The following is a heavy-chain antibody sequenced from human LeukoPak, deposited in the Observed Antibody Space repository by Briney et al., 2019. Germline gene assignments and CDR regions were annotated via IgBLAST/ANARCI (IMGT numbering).Heavy chain of an antibody. CDR3: ASSGSYRFDY. CDR1: GFTFSSYS. CDR2: ITASGTAM. Sequence: PGGSLRLSCAASGFTFSSYSMNWVRQAPGKGLEWVSHITASGTAMFYADSVKGRFTISRDNAKNSLYLQMNSLRDEDTSVYYCASSGSYRFDYGAKGTLVTVSS. J-gene: IGHJ4*02. V-gene: IGHV3-48*02. D-gene: IGHD1-26*01.